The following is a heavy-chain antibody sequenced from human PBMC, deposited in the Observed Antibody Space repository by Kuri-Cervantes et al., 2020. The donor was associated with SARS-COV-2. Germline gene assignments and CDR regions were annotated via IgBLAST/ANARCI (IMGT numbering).Heavy chain of an antibody. CDR1: GFTFSSYA. CDR2: ISGSGGST. D-gene: IGHD3-10*01. J-gene: IGHJ4*02. V-gene: IGHV3-23*01. CDR3: AKPTVRGELALDY. Sequence: GESLKISCAASGFTFSSYAMSWVRQAPGKGLEWVSAISGSGGSTYYADSVKGRFTISRDNSKNTLYLQMNSLRAEDTAVYYCAKPTVRGELALDYWGQGTLVTVSS.